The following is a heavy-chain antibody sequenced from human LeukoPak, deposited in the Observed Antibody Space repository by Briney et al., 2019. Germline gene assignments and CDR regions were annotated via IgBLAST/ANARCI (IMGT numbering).Heavy chain of an antibody. D-gene: IGHD3-10*01. CDR1: GYTFTGYY. J-gene: IGHJ4*02. CDR3: ARGRGYYGSGSYYHYYFDY. Sequence: ASVKVSCKASGYTFTGYYMHWVRQAPGQGPEWMGWINPNSGGTNYAQKFQGRVTMTRDTSISTAYMELSRLRSDDTAVYYCARGRGYYGSGSYYHYYFDYWGQGTLVTVSS. CDR2: INPNSGGT. V-gene: IGHV1-2*02.